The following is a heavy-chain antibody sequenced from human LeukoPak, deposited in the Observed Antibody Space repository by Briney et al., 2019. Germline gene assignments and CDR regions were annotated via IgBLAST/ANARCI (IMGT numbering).Heavy chain of an antibody. V-gene: IGHV3-48*01. D-gene: IGHD1-14*01. J-gene: IGHJ4*02. CDR1: GGSISSSN. Sequence: GTLSLTCAVSGGSISSSNWWSWVRQPPGKGLEWVSYISSSSSSIYYADAVKGRFTISRDNAKNSLYLQMNSLRAEDTAVYYCARVYRRYFDYWGQGTLVTVSS. CDR2: ISSSSSSI. CDR3: ARVYRRYFDY.